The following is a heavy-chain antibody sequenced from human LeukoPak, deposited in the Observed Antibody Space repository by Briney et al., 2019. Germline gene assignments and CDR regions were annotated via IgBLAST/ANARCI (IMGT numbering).Heavy chain of an antibody. Sequence: TGGSLRLSCAASGFTFTNYAIHWVRQAPGKGLELVAVVSYDGGDKYYSYPVKGRFLIPRENSMDTVYLQMTRLRVEDTALYYCTYPASFDYWGQGTLVTVSS. CDR2: VSYDGGDK. CDR1: GFTFTNYA. J-gene: IGHJ4*02. CDR3: TYPASFDY. V-gene: IGHV3-30*01.